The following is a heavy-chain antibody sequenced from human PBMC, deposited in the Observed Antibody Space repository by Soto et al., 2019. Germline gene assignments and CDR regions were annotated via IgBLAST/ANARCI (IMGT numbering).Heavy chain of an antibody. Sequence: EVQLVESGGGLVQPGGSLRLSCAASGFTFSHYWMSWVRQAPGKGLQWVANINQAGSEKSYVDSVKGRFTISRDNSKNSLYRQMNTLRAEDTAVYYCASPQQWLAQRGDFDYWGQGTLVTVSS. J-gene: IGHJ4*02. CDR3: ASPQQWLAQRGDFDY. V-gene: IGHV3-7*05. CDR2: INQAGSEK. D-gene: IGHD6-19*01. CDR1: GFTFSHYW.